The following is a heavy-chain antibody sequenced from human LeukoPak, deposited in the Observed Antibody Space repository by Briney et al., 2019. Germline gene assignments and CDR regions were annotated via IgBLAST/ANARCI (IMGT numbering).Heavy chain of an antibody. J-gene: IGHJ5*02. D-gene: IGHD3-22*01. V-gene: IGHV3-21*01. CDR2: ISSSSSYI. CDR3: ARDAVDDSSGYYFSRGNWFDP. Sequence: GGSLRLSCAASGFTFSSYSMNWVRQAPGKGLEWVSSISSSSSYIYYAASVTGRFTISRDNPKNSLYLQTTSLRAEDTAVYYCARDAVDDSSGYYFSRGNWFDPWGQGTLVTVSS. CDR1: GFTFSSYS.